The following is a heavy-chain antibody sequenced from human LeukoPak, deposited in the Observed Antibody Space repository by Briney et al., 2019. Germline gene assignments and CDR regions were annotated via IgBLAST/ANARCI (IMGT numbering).Heavy chain of an antibody. Sequence: GESLKISCKGSGYRFPSSWIGWVRQMPGKGLEWMGIIYPGDSDTRYSPSFQGQVTISADKSTTTAYLQWNSLRVSDTAMCYCAKLGYCSGGTCHSFDSWGQGTLVTVSS. V-gene: IGHV5-51*01. D-gene: IGHD2-15*01. CDR2: IYPGDSDT. CDR3: AKLGYCSGGTCHSFDS. CDR1: GYRFPSSW. J-gene: IGHJ4*02.